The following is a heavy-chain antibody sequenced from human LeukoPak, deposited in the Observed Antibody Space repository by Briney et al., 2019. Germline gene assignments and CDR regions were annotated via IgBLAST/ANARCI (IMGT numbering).Heavy chain of an antibody. CDR2: IYYSGST. CDR3: ARDSGRYCSGGSCYRYYYMDV. J-gene: IGHJ6*03. D-gene: IGHD2-15*01. Sequence: SETLSLTCTVSGGSISSSSSYWGWIRQPPGKGLEWIGSIYYSGSTYYNPSLKSRVTISVDTSKNQFSLKLSSVTAADTAVYYCARDSGRYCSGGSCYRYYYMDVWGKGTTVTVSS. V-gene: IGHV4-39*07. CDR1: GGSISSSSSY.